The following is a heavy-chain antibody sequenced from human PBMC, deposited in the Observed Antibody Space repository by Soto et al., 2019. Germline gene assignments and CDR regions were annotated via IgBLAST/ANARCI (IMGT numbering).Heavy chain of an antibody. V-gene: IGHV3-23*01. CDR2: IRGSGDIT. CDR1: GYTFRVYT. Sequence: PGGSLRLSCVASGYTFRVYTMSWVRQVPGKGLEWVASIRGSGDITYYADSVQGRFNISRDNSKNILSLQMNGLRAEDTAVYYCAKDQFTAFHSSFDTWGQGTKVTVSS. CDR3: AKDQFTAFHSSFDT. J-gene: IGHJ3*01. D-gene: IGHD1-26*01.